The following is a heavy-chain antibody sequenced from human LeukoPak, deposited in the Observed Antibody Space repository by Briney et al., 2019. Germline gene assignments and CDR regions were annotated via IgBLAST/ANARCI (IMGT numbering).Heavy chain of an antibody. CDR2: IIPTLDVA. V-gene: IGHV1-69*04. D-gene: IGHD3-16*02. CDR3: TREGVYSPDPSSYHRLPFDN. J-gene: IGHJ3*02. CDR1: GGTFSSYA. Sequence: SVKVSCKASGGTFSSYAITWVRQAPGQGLEWMGRIIPTLDVANFAQKFKGRVSITADKSTNTAHLELSNLRSEDTAVYYCTREGVYSPDPSSYHRLPFDNWGKGTVVIVSS.